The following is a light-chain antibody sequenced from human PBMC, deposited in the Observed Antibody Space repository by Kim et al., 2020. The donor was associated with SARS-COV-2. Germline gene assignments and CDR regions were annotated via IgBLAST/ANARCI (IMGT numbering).Light chain of an antibody. CDR1: NSNIGAGYE. J-gene: IGLJ3*02. Sequence: RVTISCTGSNSNIGAGYEVHWSQQLPGTAPKLLIYGNSNRPSGVPDRFSGSKSGTSASLAITGLQAEDEADYYCQSYDSSLSGWVFGGGTQLTVL. V-gene: IGLV1-40*01. CDR2: GNS. CDR3: QSYDSSLSGWV.